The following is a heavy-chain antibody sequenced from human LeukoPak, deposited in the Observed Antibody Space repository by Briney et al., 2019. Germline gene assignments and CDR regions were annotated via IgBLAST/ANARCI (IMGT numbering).Heavy chain of an antibody. CDR2: IYYRGRT. CDR3: ARGTPHYYDSSGYYYFWYFDL. V-gene: IGHV4-39*01. D-gene: IGHD3-22*01. Sequence: SETLSLTCSVSNASIISSSYYWGWIRQPPGKGLEWIGSIYYRGRTYYNPSLKIRVTISADTSKNQFSLKLSSVTAADTAVYYCARGTPHYYDSSGYYYFWYFDLWGRGTLVTVSS. CDR1: NASIISSSYY. J-gene: IGHJ2*01.